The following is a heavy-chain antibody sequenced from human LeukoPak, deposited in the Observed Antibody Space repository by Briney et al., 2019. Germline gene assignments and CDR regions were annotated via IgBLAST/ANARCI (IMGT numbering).Heavy chain of an antibody. V-gene: IGHV3-30*19. CDR3: ARLAAAGTRNVDY. D-gene: IGHD6-13*01. Sequence: GGSLRLSCAASGFTFSSYGMHWVRQAPGKGLEWVAVISYDGSNKYYADSVKGRFTISRDNSKNTLYLQMNSLRAEDTAVYYCARLAAAGTRNVDYWGQGTLVTVSS. J-gene: IGHJ4*02. CDR1: GFTFSSYG. CDR2: ISYDGSNK.